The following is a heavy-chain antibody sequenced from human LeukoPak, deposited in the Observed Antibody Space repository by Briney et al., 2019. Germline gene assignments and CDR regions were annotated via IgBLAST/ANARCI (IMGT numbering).Heavy chain of an antibody. D-gene: IGHD2-21*02. CDR3: ARDQPGDTLSEY. Sequence: ASVKVSCKASGYTFTGYYMHWVRQAPGQGLEWMGWINPNSGGTNYAQKFQGRVTMTRDTSISTAYMELSRLRSDDTAVYYCARDQPGDTLSEYWGQGTLVTVSS. V-gene: IGHV1-2*02. CDR2: INPNSGGT. CDR1: GYTFTGYY. J-gene: IGHJ4*02.